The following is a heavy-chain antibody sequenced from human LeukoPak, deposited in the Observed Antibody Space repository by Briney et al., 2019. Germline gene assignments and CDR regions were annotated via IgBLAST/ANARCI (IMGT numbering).Heavy chain of an antibody. CDR3: TTLAGYYDSSGYPHFDY. D-gene: IGHD3-22*01. V-gene: IGHV3-72*01. Sequence: GGSLRLSCTASGFPFSDYYIDWVRQAPGKGLEWVGRSRPKANGYTTDYAASVKGRFTISRDDSKNTLYLQMNSLKTEDTAVYYCTTLAGYYDSSGYPHFDYWGQGTLVTVSS. CDR2: SRPKANGYTT. J-gene: IGHJ4*02. CDR1: GFPFSDYY.